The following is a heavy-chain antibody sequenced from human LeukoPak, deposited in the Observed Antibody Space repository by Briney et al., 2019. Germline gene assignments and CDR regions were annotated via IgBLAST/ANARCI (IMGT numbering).Heavy chain of an antibody. D-gene: IGHD6-6*01. J-gene: IGHJ6*03. CDR3: ARDLIAARPSCRYYMDV. V-gene: IGHV4-59*01. CDR2: IYYIGST. CDR1: GGSISTYY. Sequence: PSETLSLTCTVSGGSISTYYWSWIRQPPGKGLEWIGYIYYIGSTNYNPSLKSRVTMSVDTSKNQFPLKLSSVTAADTAVYYCARDLIAARPSCRYYMDVWGKGTTVTVSS.